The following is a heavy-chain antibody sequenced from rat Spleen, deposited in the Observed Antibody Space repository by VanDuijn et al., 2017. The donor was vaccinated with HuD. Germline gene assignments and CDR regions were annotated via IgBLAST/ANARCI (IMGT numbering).Heavy chain of an antibody. CDR1: GFSLSNYV. V-gene: IGHV2-13*01. CDR2: IWTGDNT. Sequence: QVQLKESGPGLVQPSQTLSLTCTVSGFSLSNYVVIWVRQPPGKGLEWMGIIWTGDNTDYNSPLKSRLDISWNTSKSQVFLKMNSLQTEDTATYYCARLPGAHWGQGTLVTVSS. J-gene: IGHJ3*01. CDR3: ARLPGAH. D-gene: IGHD1-4*01.